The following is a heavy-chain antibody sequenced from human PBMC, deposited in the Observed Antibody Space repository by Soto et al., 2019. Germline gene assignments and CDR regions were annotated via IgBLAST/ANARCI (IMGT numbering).Heavy chain of an antibody. CDR3: ARPHTSVTTSWFDP. CDR1: GFTFSSYS. V-gene: IGHV3-48*02. CDR2: ISSSSSTI. J-gene: IGHJ5*02. D-gene: IGHD4-17*01. Sequence: EVQLVESGGGLVQPGGSLRLSCAASGFTFSSYSMNWVRQAPGKGLEWVSYISSSSSTIYYADSVKGRFTISRDNAKNSLYLQTNSLRDEDTAVYYCARPHTSVTTSWFDPWGQGTLVTVSS.